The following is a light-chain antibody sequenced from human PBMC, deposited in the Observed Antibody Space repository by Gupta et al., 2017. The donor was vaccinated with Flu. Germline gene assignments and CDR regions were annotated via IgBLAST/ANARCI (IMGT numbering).Light chain of an antibody. CDR2: EDR. CDR3: YSTDTSGNHRV. J-gene: IGLJ3*02. Sequence: GQTARITCSGDALPKKYAYWYQQKSGQAPVLIIYEDRKRPSGIPERFSGSSSGTMATLTISGAQVEEEADYYCYSTDTSGNHRVFGGGTKLTVL. CDR1: ALPKKY. V-gene: IGLV3-10*01.